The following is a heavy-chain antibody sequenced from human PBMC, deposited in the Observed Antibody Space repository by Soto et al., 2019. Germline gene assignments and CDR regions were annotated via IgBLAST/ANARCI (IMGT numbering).Heavy chain of an antibody. D-gene: IGHD3-16*02. V-gene: IGHV4-34*01. J-gene: IGHJ5*02. Sequence: GTLALTCAVYGGSFSGYYWSWIRQPPGKGLEWIGEINHSGGTNYNPSLKSRVTISVDTSKNQFSLKLSSVTAADTAVYYCARVRPFGGVIAWGQGTLVTVSS. CDR3: ARVRPFGGVIA. CDR1: GGSFSGYY. CDR2: INHSGGT.